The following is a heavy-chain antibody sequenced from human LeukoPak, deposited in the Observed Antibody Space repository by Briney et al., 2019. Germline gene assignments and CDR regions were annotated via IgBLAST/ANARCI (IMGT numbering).Heavy chain of an antibody. D-gene: IGHD3-10*02. CDR2: ISSSGSTI. J-gene: IGHJ6*04. Sequence: GGSLRLSCAASGFTFSSYEMNWVRQAPGEGLEWVSYISSSGSTIYYADSVKGRFIIPRDNAKNSLYLQMNSLRAEDTAVYYCAELGITMIGGVWGKGTTVTISS. CDR3: AELGITMIGGV. CDR1: GFTFSSYE. V-gene: IGHV3-48*03.